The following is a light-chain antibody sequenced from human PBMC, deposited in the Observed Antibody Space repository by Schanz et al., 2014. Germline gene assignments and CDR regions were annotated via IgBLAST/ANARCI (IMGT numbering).Light chain of an antibody. V-gene: IGLV2-8*01. J-gene: IGLJ2*01. CDR1: SSDVGAYNF. CDR2: EVT. Sequence: QSALTQPRSVSGSPGQSVTISCTGTSSDVGAYNFVSWYRQHPGKAPKLMIFEVTKRPSGVPDRFSGSKSGNTASLTVSGLQAEDEADYYCSSYAGSNNLVFGGGTKLTVL. CDR3: SSYAGSNNLV.